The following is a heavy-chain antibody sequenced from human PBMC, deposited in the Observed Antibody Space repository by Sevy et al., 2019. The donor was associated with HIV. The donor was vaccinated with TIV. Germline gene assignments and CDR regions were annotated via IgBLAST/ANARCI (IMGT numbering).Heavy chain of an antibody. CDR3: ARTPPFDAFDL. CDR2: IYYGGST. CDR1: GGSVSSSSHY. Sequence: SETLSLTCTVSGGSVSSSSHYWGWIRQPPGNGLEWIGSIYYGGSTHFNPSLRSRVTIFVDTSKNQVSLKLSSVAAADTAVYFCARTPPFDAFDLWGQGTVVTVSS. V-gene: IGHV4-39*01. J-gene: IGHJ3*01.